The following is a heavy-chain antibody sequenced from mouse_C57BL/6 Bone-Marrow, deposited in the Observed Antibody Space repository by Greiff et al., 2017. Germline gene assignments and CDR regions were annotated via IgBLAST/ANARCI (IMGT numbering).Heavy chain of an antibody. V-gene: IGHV1-64*01. CDR2: IHPNSGST. Sequence: VQLQQPGAELVKPGASVKLSCKASGYTFTSYWMHWVKQRPGQGLEWIGMIHPNSGSTNYNEKFKSKATLTVDKSSSTAYMQLNSLTSEYSAFYYWARKTTVVAYYAMVYGGQGTSVTVSS. J-gene: IGHJ4*01. CDR3: ARKTTVVAYYAMVY. CDR1: GYTFTSYW. D-gene: IGHD1-1*01.